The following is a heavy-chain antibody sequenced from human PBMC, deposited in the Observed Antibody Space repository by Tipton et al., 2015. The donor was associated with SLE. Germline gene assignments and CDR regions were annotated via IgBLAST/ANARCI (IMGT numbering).Heavy chain of an antibody. CDR2: IYSGGST. J-gene: IGHJ6*02. V-gene: IGHV3-66*01. Sequence: GSLRLSCAASGFTVSSNYMSWVRQAPGKGLEWVSVIYSGGSTYYADSVKGRFTISRDNSKNTLYLQMNSLRAEDTAVYYCARAYDFWSGRYGMDVWGQGTTVTVSS. CDR1: GFTVSSNY. D-gene: IGHD3-3*01. CDR3: ARAYDFWSGRYGMDV.